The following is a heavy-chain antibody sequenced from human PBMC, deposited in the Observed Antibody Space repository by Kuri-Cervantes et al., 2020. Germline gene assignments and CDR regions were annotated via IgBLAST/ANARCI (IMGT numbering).Heavy chain of an antibody. Sequence: LSLTCAASGFTFSSYGMHWVRQAPGKGLEWVAVIWYDGSNKYYADSVKGRFTISRDNSKNTLYLQMNSLRVEDTAVYYCAREGQPDWGQGTLVTVSS. V-gene: IGHV3-33*01. J-gene: IGHJ4*02. CDR3: AREGQPD. CDR2: IWYDGSNK. CDR1: GFTFSSYG.